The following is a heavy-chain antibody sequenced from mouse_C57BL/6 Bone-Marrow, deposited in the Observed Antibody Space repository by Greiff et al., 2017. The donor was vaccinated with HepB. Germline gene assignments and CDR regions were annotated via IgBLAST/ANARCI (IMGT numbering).Heavy chain of an antibody. D-gene: IGHD2-4*01. CDR3: ARYFDYDLDY. J-gene: IGHJ2*01. Sequence: QVQLQQPGAELVKPGASVKLSCKASGYTFTSYWMQWVKQRPGQGLEWIGEIDPSDSYTNYNQKFKGKATLTVDTSSSTAFMQHSSLTSEDSAVYYCARYFDYDLDYWGQGTTLTVSS. CDR1: GYTFTSYW. V-gene: IGHV1-50*01. CDR2: IDPSDSYT.